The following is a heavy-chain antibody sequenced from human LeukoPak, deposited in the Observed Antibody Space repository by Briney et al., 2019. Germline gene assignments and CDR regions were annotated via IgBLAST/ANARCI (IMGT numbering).Heavy chain of an antibody. J-gene: IGHJ4*02. D-gene: IGHD6-19*01. CDR1: GFTFSDSP. Sequence: GGSLRLSCAVSGFTFSDSPIHWVRQASGRGLEWVGRIKTKPDGYATAYAASVKGRFTISRHDSKNTAYLQMNSLKTEDTAMYYCATHNFNLNIAVAGFDYWGQGTLVTVSS. CDR3: ATHNFNLNIAVAGFDY. V-gene: IGHV3-73*01. CDR2: IKTKPDGYAT.